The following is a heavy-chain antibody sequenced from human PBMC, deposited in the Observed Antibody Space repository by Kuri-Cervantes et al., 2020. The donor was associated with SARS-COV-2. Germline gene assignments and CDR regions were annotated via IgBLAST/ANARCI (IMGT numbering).Heavy chain of an antibody. D-gene: IGHD1-14*01. V-gene: IGHV5-10-1*01. CDR2: IDPSDSYT. CDR1: GYSFTSYW. J-gene: IGHJ6*02. Sequence: GESLKISCKGSGYSFTSYWISWVRQMPGKGLEWMGRIDPSDSYTNYSPSFQGHVTISADKSISTAYLQRSSLKASDTAMYYCARLQMPRYYYYYGMDVWGQGTTVTVSS. CDR3: ARLQMPRYYYYYGMDV.